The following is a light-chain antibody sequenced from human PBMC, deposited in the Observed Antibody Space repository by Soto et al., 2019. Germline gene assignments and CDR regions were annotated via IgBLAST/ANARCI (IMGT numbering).Light chain of an antibody. CDR2: AAS. V-gene: IGKV3-20*01. J-gene: IGKJ4*01. Sequence: EIVLTQSPGTLSLSPVERATLSCRASQSISSSYLAWYQQKPGQAPRLLIYAASSRATGIPDRFSASGSGTDFTLTISRLEPEDFAVYYCQQYGNSPLTFGGGTKVDIK. CDR1: QSISSSY. CDR3: QQYGNSPLT.